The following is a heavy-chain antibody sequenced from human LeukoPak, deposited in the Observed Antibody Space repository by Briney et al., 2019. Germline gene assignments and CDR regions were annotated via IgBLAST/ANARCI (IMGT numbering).Heavy chain of an antibody. CDR2: ISSSSSYT. CDR3: ARKGYSGSYNWFDP. Sequence: GGSLRPSCAASGFTFSSHDMNWVRQAPGKGLEWISTISSSSSYTNYADSVKGRFTISRDNAKNSLYLQMNSLRVEDTAVYYCARKGYSGSYNWFDPWGQGTLVTVSS. V-gene: IGHV3-21*01. CDR1: GFTFSSHD. D-gene: IGHD1-26*01. J-gene: IGHJ5*02.